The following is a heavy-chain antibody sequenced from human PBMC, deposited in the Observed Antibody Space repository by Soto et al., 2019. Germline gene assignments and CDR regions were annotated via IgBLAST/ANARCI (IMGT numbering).Heavy chain of an antibody. CDR2: ISSSSSYI. V-gene: IGHV3-21*01. CDR1: GFTFSSYS. Sequence: GVSMRLSCAASGFTFSSYSMNWVRQAPGKGLEWVSSISSSSSYIYYADSVKGRFTVSRDNAKNSLYLQMNSLRAEDTAVYYCARDGALPPDYWGQGTLVTVYS. CDR3: ARDGALPPDY. J-gene: IGHJ4*02.